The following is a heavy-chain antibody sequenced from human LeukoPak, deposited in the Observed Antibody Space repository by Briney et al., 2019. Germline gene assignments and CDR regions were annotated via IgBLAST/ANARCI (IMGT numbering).Heavy chain of an antibody. CDR3: ARSDRQRARSGRLEAFDI. J-gene: IGHJ3*02. Sequence: SETLSLTCAVYGGSFSGYYWSWIRQPPGKGLEWIGEINHSGSTNYNPPLKSRVTISVDTSKNQFSLKLSSVTAADTAVYYCARSDRQRARSGRLEAFDIWGQGTMVTVSS. CDR2: INHSGST. D-gene: IGHD3-10*01. V-gene: IGHV4-34*01. CDR1: GGSFSGYY.